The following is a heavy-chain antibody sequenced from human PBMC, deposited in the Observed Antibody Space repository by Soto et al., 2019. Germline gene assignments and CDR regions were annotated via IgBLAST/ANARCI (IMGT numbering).Heavy chain of an antibody. Sequence: SETLSLTCAVSGYFIRSKNWWGWIRQPPGKGLEWIGYIYYSGRTYYNPSLKSRVSMSVDTSKNQFSLKLSSVTAVDTAVYYCAKKEDGYNPFDYWGQGALVTVSS. CDR2: IYYSGRT. D-gene: IGHD5-18*01. CDR1: GYFIRSKNW. CDR3: AKKEDGYNPFDY. V-gene: IGHV4-28*01. J-gene: IGHJ4*02.